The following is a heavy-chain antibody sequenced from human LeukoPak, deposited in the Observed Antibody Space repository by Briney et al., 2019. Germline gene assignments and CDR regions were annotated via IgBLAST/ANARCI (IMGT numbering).Heavy chain of an antibody. Sequence: PSETLSLTCTVSGGSISSYYWSWIRQPAGKGLEWIGRIYTSGGTNYNPSLKSRVTMPVDTSKNQFSLKLSSVTAADTAVYYCARGRGLLGYCSGGSCYPGAFDIWGQGTMITVSS. J-gene: IGHJ3*02. CDR3: ARGRGLLGYCSGGSCYPGAFDI. V-gene: IGHV4-4*07. D-gene: IGHD2-15*01. CDR2: IYTSGGT. CDR1: GGSISSYY.